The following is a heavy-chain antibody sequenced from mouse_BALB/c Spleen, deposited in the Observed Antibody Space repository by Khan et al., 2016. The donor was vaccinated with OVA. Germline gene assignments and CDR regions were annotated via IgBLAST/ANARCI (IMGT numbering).Heavy chain of an antibody. D-gene: IGHD1-2*01. V-gene: IGHV5-15*02. J-gene: IGHJ3*01. Sequence: EVELVESGGGLVQPGGSRKLSCAASGFTFSDYGMAWVRQAPGKGPEWVAFISDLAYSIYYADTVTGRFTISRANVKNTLSLEMSSLRSEDTAMYYCARGGGTAPFAYWGQGTLVTVSA. CDR2: ISDLAYSI. CDR1: GFTFSDYG. CDR3: ARGGGTAPFAY.